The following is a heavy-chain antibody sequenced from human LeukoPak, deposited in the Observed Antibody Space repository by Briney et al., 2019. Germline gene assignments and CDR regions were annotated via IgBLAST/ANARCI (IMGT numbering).Heavy chain of an antibody. CDR3: ARAVRGVDFDS. Sequence: PGGSLRLSCAASGFTFSDHAMDWVRQAPGKGLEWVGRIRNKANSYTTEYAASVQGRFTVSRDDSMNSLYLQMNSLKTEDTAVYYCARAVRGVDFDSWGQGTLVTVSS. V-gene: IGHV3-72*01. J-gene: IGHJ4*02. CDR2: IRNKANSYTT. CDR1: GFTFSDHA. D-gene: IGHD3-10*01.